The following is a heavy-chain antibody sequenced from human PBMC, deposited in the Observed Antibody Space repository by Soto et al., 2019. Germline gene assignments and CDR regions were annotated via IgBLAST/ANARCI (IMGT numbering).Heavy chain of an antibody. CDR2: IYYSGST. Sequence: SETLSLTCTVSGGSISSSSYYWGWIRQPPGKGLEWIGYIYYSGSTNYNPSLKSRPTISVDRSKIQFSLKLNSVTAADTAVYYCVRIRGVYGGNSIDSWGQGTLVTVSS. CDR3: VRIRGVYGGNSIDS. CDR1: GGSISSSSYY. J-gene: IGHJ4*02. V-gene: IGHV4-61*05. D-gene: IGHD4-17*01.